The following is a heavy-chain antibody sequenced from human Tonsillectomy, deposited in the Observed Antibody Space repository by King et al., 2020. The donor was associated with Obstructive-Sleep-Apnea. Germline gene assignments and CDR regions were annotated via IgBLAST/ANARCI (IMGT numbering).Heavy chain of an antibody. CDR2: INPNSGGT. D-gene: IGHD3-16*01. V-gene: IGHV1-2*02. CDR1: GYTFSAYY. Sequence: QLVQSGAEVKKPGASVKVSCKASGYTFSAYYMHWLRQAPGQGLEWMGWINPNSGGTDYAQKFQGRVTMTRDTSINTAYMELSRLLSDDTAVYYCAIVGAGWGIPNLHTYSFDSWGQGTLVTVSS. CDR3: AIVGAGWGIPNLHTYSFDS. J-gene: IGHJ4*02.